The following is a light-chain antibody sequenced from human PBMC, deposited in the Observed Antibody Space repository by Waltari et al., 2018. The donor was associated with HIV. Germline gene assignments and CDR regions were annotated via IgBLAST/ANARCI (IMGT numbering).Light chain of an antibody. CDR3: AAWDDSLSGQWV. CDR1: SSHIGSNF. CDR2: RNN. V-gene: IGLV1-47*01. J-gene: IGLJ3*02. Sequence: QSVLTQPPSASGTPGQRVTISCSGSSSHIGSNFVYWYQQLPGTAPKLLIYRNNQWPSGVPDRFSGSKSGTSASLAISGLRSEDEADYYCAAWDDSLSGQWVFGGGTKLTVL.